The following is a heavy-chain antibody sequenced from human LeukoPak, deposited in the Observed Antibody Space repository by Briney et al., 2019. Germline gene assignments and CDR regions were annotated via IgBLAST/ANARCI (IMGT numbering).Heavy chain of an antibody. CDR3: AKGTYDSSGYYSYYFDY. J-gene: IGHJ4*02. Sequence: PGGSLRLSCAASGFTFSSYWMSWVRQAPGKGLEWVANIKQDGSEKYYVDSVKGRFTISRDNSKNTLYLQMNSLRAEDTTVYYCAKGTYDSSGYYSYYFDYWGQGTLVTVSS. CDR2: IKQDGSEK. V-gene: IGHV3-7*03. CDR1: GFTFSSYW. D-gene: IGHD3-22*01.